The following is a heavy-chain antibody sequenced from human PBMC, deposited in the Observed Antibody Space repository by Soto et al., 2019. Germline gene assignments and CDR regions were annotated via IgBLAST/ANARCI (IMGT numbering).Heavy chain of an antibody. Sequence: SETLSLTCTVSGGSISSSSYYWGWIRQPPGKGLEWIGSIYYSGSTYYNPSLKSRVTISVDTSKNQFSLKLSSVTAADTAVYYCARQRRAVAGRDYYYYYMDVWGKGTTVTVSS. D-gene: IGHD6-19*01. V-gene: IGHV4-39*01. CDR3: ARQRRAVAGRDYYYYYMDV. CDR1: GGSISSSSYY. J-gene: IGHJ6*03. CDR2: IYYSGST.